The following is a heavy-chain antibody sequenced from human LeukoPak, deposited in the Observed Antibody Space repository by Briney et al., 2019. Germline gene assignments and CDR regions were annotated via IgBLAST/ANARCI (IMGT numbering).Heavy chain of an antibody. D-gene: IGHD3-22*01. CDR2: INHSGST. J-gene: IGHJ4*02. Sequence: SETLSLTCAVYGGSFSGYYWSWIRQPPGKGLEWIGEINHSGSTNYNPSLKSRVTISVDTSKNQFSLKLSSVTAADTAVYYWASRAPSSGYPIDYWGQGTLVTVSS. V-gene: IGHV4-34*01. CDR1: GGSFSGYY. CDR3: ASRAPSSGYPIDY.